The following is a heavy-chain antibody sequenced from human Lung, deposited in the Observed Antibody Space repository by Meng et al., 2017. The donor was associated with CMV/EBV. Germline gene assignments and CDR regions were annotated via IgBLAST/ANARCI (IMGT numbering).Heavy chain of an antibody. D-gene: IGHD1-26*01. CDR3: ARVVGLHFDH. CDR1: GLSVSSKY. J-gene: IGHJ4*02. Sequence: GGSLRLSCAASGLSVSSKYMSWVRQAPGKGLEWVSVIYSNNNTYYADSVKGRFTISRDNSKNTLYFQMNSLRAEDTAVYYCARVVGLHFDHWGQGTLVTVSS. CDR2: IYSNNNT. V-gene: IGHV3-53*01.